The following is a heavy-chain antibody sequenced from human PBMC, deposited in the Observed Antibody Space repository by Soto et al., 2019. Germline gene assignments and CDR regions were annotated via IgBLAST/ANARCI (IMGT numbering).Heavy chain of an antibody. D-gene: IGHD2-8*01. Sequence: GGSLRLSCAASGFTFSDYYMSWIRQGPGKGLEWVSYISSSGSTIYYADSVKGRFTISRDDAKNSLYLRMNSLRGEDTAGNYCATIGCCTNGVRSRFDSWGQGTLVPVAS. CDR2: ISSSGSTI. CDR3: ATIGCCTNGVRSRFDS. J-gene: IGHJ5*01. CDR1: GFTFSDYY. V-gene: IGHV3-11*01.